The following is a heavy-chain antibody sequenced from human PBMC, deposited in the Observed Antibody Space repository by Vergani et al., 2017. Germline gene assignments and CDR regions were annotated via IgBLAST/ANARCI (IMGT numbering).Heavy chain of an antibody. J-gene: IGHJ3*01. CDR3: AREYSSTSGRAFDF. Sequence: QLVESGGGWVQPGGSLRLSCVVSGFDFSSYIMNWVRQAPGKGREWVSFVSTGTKSQSYAESLKGRFTISRDSAKNSLYLQMDSLRAEDTAVYYCAREYSSTSGRAFDFWGQGTKVTVSS. D-gene: IGHD2-2*01. V-gene: IGHV3-48*01. CDR2: VSTGTKSQ. CDR1: GFDFSSYI.